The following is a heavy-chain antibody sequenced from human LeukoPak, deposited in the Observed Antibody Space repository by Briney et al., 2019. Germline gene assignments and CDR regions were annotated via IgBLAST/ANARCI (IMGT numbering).Heavy chain of an antibody. D-gene: IGHD6-13*01. CDR2: ITGYGAT. CDR1: GSPFTNFA. Sequence: GGALLLSCAASGSPFTNFAMMWVRQAPGAGLQWVSTITGYGATFYADSVRGRFTIFRDTSMNTLYLQMNSLGAEDTAVYYCAKGAAAGKVDWCDLWGQGTRVTVSS. J-gene: IGHJ5*02. CDR3: AKGAAAGKVDWCDL. V-gene: IGHV3-23*01.